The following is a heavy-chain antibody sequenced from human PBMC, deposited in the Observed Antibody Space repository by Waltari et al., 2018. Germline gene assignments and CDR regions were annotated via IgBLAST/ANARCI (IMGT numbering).Heavy chain of an antibody. CDR1: GFTFSSYW. D-gene: IGHD3-10*01. Sequence: EVQLVESGGGLVQPGGSLRLPCAASGFTFSSYWMHWVRQVPGKGLVGVSRINSDGSSTSYADSVKGRFTISRDNAKNTLYLQMNSLRAEDTAVYYCARGASVRGDYWGQGTLVTVSS. J-gene: IGHJ4*02. CDR3: ARGASVRGDY. V-gene: IGHV3-74*01. CDR2: INSDGSST.